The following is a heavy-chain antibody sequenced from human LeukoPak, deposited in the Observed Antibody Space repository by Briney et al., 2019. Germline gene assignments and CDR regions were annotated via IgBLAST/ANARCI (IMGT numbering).Heavy chain of an antibody. D-gene: IGHD3-10*01. J-gene: IGHJ4*02. CDR2: ISGSGGST. CDR3: AKGTGSYYKGVDY. Sequence: GGSLRLSCAASGFTFNIYAMRWVRQAPGKGLEWVSAISGSGGSTYYADSVKGRFTISRDNSKNTLYLQMNSLRAEDTAVYYCAKGTGSYYKGVDYWGQGTLVTVSS. V-gene: IGHV3-23*01. CDR1: GFTFNIYA.